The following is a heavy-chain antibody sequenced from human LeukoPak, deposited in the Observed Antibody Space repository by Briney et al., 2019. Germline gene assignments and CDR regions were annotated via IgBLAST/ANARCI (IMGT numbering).Heavy chain of an antibody. CDR1: GFTFSDYN. CDR2: ISRSGSTK. CDR3: AKTPSPYSSSSRGYFDY. D-gene: IGHD6-6*01. Sequence: GGSLRLSCAASGFTFSDYNMRWIRQAPGKGLEWVSSISRSGSTKYYADSVKGRFTISRDNAKNSLFLQMNSLRAEDTAVYYCAKTPSPYSSSSRGYFDYWGQGTLVTVSS. V-gene: IGHV3-11*01. J-gene: IGHJ4*02.